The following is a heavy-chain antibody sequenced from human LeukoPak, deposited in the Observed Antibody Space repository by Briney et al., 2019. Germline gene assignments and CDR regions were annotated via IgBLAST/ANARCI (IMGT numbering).Heavy chain of an antibody. CDR1: GGSFSGYY. Sequence: PSETLSLTCAVYGGSFSGYYWSWIRQPPGKGLEWIGEINHSGSTNYNPSLKSRVTISVDTSKNQFSLKLSSVTAADTAVYYCARGFFGSGRGYSYVLRAFDIWGQGTMVTVSS. J-gene: IGHJ3*02. CDR3: ARGFFGSGRGYSYVLRAFDI. CDR2: INHSGST. D-gene: IGHD5-18*01. V-gene: IGHV4-34*01.